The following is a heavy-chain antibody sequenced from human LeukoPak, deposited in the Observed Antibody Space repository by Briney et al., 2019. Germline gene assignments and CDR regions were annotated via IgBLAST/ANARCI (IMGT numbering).Heavy chain of an antibody. V-gene: IGHV4-39*07. D-gene: IGHD3-22*01. J-gene: IGHJ4*02. CDR2: IYYSGST. Sequence: SETLSLTCTVSGGSISSSSYYWGWIRQPPGKGLEWIGSIYYSGSTYYNPSLKSRLTIPVDTSKNRFSLRLSSVTAADTAVYYCARGIGSGYYGGATYWGQGTLVTVSS. CDR3: ARGIGSGYYGGATY. CDR1: GGSISSSSYY.